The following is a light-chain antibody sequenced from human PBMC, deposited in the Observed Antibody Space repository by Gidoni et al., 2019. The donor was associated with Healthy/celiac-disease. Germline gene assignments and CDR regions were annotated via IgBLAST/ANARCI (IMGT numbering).Light chain of an antibody. J-gene: IGKJ2*01. CDR1: QSISSY. CDR3: QRSYSPPT. Sequence: DIQMYQSTSSLSASVGYRVSITCRASQSISSYLNWYQQKPAKAPKLLIYAASSLQSVVPSRFSGSGSVTDLTLTILSLQPVDFASYYFQRSYSPPTFGQGPKLEIK. V-gene: IGKV1-39*01. CDR2: AAS.